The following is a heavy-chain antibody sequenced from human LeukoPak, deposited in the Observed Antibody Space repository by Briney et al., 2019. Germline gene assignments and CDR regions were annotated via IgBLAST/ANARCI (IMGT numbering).Heavy chain of an antibody. D-gene: IGHD3-9*01. CDR3: ASFGSKEDFDWLAPIDY. Sequence: SVKVSCKASGYTFTSYYMHWVRQAPGQGLEWMGGIIPIFGTANYAQKFQGRVTITADESTSTAYMELSSLRSEDTAVYYCASFGSKEDFDWLAPIDYWGQGTLVTVSS. V-gene: IGHV1-69*13. CDR1: GYTFTSYY. J-gene: IGHJ4*02. CDR2: IIPIFGTA.